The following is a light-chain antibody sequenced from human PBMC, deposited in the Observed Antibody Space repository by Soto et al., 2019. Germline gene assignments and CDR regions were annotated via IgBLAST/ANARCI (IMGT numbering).Light chain of an antibody. CDR2: EVS. CDR1: SSDVGRYSY. J-gene: IGLJ3*02. CDR3: SSYAGSNNLV. V-gene: IGLV2-8*01. Sequence: QSVLTQAPSASGSPGQSVTISCTGTSSDVGRYSYVSWYQQYPGKAPKLMIYEVSKRPSGVPDRFSGSKSGNTASLTVSGLQAEDEADYYCSSYAGSNNLVFGGGTKLTVL.